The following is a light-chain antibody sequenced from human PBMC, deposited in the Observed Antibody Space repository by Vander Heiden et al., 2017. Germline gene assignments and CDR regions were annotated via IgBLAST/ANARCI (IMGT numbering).Light chain of an antibody. J-gene: IGKJ4*01. Sequence: DIVTTSSSDSPAVSLAQRATINCRSSLTCLARSNSKPYLAWYQQKPGQPPKVLLYWASTRESGVPDRFSGSGSGTDFTLTISSLQAEDVAVYYCQQYDSAPLTFGGGTKVEI. CDR3: QQYDSAPLT. CDR2: WAS. CDR1: LTCLARSNSKPY. V-gene: IGKV4-1*01.